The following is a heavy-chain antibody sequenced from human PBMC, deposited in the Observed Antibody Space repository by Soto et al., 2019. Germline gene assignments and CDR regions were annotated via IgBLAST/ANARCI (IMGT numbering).Heavy chain of an antibody. CDR1: GGTFSSYA. CDR2: IIPIFGTA. V-gene: IGHV1-69*13. CDR3: ARVPCIALAGTCRYYYYGMDV. D-gene: IGHD6-19*01. J-gene: IGHJ6*02. Sequence: SVKVSCKASGGTFSSYAISWVRQAPGQGLEWMGGIIPIFGTANYAQKFQGRVTITADESTSTAYMELSSLRSEDTAVYYCARVPCIALAGTCRYYYYGMDVWGQGTMVTVS.